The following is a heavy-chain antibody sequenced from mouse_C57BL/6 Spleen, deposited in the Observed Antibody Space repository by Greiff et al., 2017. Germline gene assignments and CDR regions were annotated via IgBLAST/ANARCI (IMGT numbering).Heavy chain of an antibody. CDR3: ARLALGTLDY. CDR1: GYTFTSYW. J-gene: IGHJ2*01. V-gene: IGHV1-52*01. Sequence: QVQLKQSGAELVRPGSSVKLSCKASGYTFTSYWMHWVKQRPIQGLEWIGNIDPSDSETHYNQKFKDKATLSVDKSSSTAYMQLSSLTSEDSAVYYCARLALGTLDYGGQGTTLTVSS. D-gene: IGHD2-14*01. CDR2: IDPSDSET.